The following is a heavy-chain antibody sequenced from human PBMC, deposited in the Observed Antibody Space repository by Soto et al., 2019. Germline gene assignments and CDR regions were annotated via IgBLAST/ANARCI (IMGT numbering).Heavy chain of an antibody. CDR1: GGSIGSYY. V-gene: IGHV4-59*01. J-gene: IGHJ6*02. D-gene: IGHD3-16*02. CDR3: ARDRSRVHYGMDV. CDR2: IDYRGTT. Sequence: SETLSLTCTVSGGSIGSYYWSWVRWPPGKGLEWIGYIDYRGTTKYNPSLRSRVTMSVDTSKSRFSLRLTSVSAADTAVYYCARDRSRVHYGMDVWGLGTTVTVSS.